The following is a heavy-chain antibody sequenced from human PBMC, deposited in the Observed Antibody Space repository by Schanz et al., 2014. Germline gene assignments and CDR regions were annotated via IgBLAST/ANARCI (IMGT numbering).Heavy chain of an antibody. CDR1: GFTFSIYG. CDR2: INSDGTTT. CDR3: ARGPIPIQGVPMDF. V-gene: IGHV3-23*04. Sequence: EVQLVESGGGLVQPGGSLRLSCAASGFTFSIYGMSWVRQAPGKGLVWVSHINSDGTTTTYADSVKGRFTISRDNSKDTLYLQMSGLTPEDTAVYYCARGPIPIQGVPMDFWGQGTLVTVSS. D-gene: IGHD3-10*01. J-gene: IGHJ4*02.